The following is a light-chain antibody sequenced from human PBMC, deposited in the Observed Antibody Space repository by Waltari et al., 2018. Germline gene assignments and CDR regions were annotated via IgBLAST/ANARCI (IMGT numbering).Light chain of an antibody. CDR3: QTGGHGTWV. J-gene: IGLJ3*02. CDR2: FNSGGSH. Sequence: LVLTQSPSASAYLGASVKLTCTLSSGYSSNVIAWLQQRTGQGHRYLMQFNSGGSHRKGEDIPERFSASSSGTVYYRTIASLQSEDEAGYYCQTGGHGTWVFGGGTKLTVL. V-gene: IGLV4-69*01. CDR1: SGYSSNV.